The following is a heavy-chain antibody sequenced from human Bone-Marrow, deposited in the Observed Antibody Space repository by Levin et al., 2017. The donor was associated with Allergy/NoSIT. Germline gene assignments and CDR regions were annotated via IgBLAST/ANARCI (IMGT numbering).Heavy chain of an antibody. CDR1: GFTFSSYA. Sequence: GESLKISCAASGFTFSSYAMSWVRQAPGKGLEWVSAISGRGDSTYYADSVKGRLTISRDNSKNTLYLQMNSLRAEDTAIYYCAKVPNYGSHYYFDYWGQGTLVTVSS. D-gene: IGHD1-26*01. CDR3: AKVPNYGSHYYFDY. CDR2: ISGRGDST. V-gene: IGHV3-23*01. J-gene: IGHJ4*02.